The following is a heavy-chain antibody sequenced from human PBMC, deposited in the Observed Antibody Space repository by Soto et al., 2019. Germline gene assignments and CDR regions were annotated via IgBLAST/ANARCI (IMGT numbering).Heavy chain of an antibody. V-gene: IGHV3-7*01. CDR1: GFTFSSYW. Sequence: GGSLRLSCAASGFTFSSYWMSWVRQAPGKGLEWVANIKQDGSEKYYVDSVKGRFTISRDNAKNSLYLQMNSLRAEDTAVYYCARMREEDQYYDYIWGSYRLAGAFDIWGQGTMVTVSS. CDR3: ARMREEDQYYDYIWGSYRLAGAFDI. J-gene: IGHJ3*02. CDR2: IKQDGSEK. D-gene: IGHD3-16*02.